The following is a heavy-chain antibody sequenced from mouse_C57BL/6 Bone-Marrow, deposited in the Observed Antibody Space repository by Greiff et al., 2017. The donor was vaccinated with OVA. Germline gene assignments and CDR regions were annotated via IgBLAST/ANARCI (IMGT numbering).Heavy chain of an antibody. CDR1: GYTFTSYW. D-gene: IGHD1-1*01. J-gene: IGHJ1*03. Sequence: QVQLKESGADLAKPGASVKLSCKASGYTFTSYWMHWVKQRPGQGLAWIGYLNPRSGYTKYNQKFKDKATLTADKSSSTAYMQLRSLTYEDSAVYYCARYYGSSRYWYFDVWGTGTTVTVSS. CDR3: ARYYGSSRYWYFDV. V-gene: IGHV1-7*01. CDR2: LNPRSGYT.